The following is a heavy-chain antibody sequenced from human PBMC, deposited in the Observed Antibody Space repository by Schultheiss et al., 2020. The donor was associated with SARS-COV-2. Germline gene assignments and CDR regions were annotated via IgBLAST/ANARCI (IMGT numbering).Heavy chain of an antibody. D-gene: IGHD4-17*01. Sequence: GGSLRLSCAASGFTFSDHYMDWVRQAPGKGLEWVGRTRNKANSYTTEYAASVKGRFTISRDDSKNSLYLQMNSLKTEDTAVYYCARGLGYGDLNWFDPWGQGTLVTVSS. V-gene: IGHV3-72*01. J-gene: IGHJ5*02. CDR2: TRNKANSYTT. CDR3: ARGLGYGDLNWFDP. CDR1: GFTFSDHY.